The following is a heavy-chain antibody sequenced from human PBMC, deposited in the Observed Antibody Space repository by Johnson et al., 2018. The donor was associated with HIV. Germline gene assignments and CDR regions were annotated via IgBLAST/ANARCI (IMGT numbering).Heavy chain of an antibody. J-gene: IGHJ3*02. CDR1: GFTFSSYG. Sequence: QVQLVESGGGLVKPGGSLRLSCAGSGFTFSSYGMHWVRQAPGKGLEWVAVISYDGSNKYYADSVKGRFTISRDNSKTTLYLQMNSPRAEDTAVYYCARDGGIGSTREDAFDIWGQGTMVTVSA. V-gene: IGHV3-30*03. D-gene: IGHD2-2*01. CDR2: ISYDGSNK. CDR3: ARDGGIGSTREDAFDI.